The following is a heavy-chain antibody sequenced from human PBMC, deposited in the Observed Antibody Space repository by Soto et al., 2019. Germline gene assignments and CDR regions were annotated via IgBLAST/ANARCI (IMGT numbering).Heavy chain of an antibody. J-gene: IGHJ5*02. CDR1: GFTFSSYA. D-gene: IGHD3-22*01. V-gene: IGHV3-30-3*01. CDR2: ISYDGSNK. CDR3: ARDQRWTWLSTQNLNLDP. Sequence: SLRLSCAASGFTFSSYAMHWVRQAPGKGLEWVAVISYDGSNKYYADSVKGRFTISRDNSKNTLHLQMNSLRAEDTAVYYCARDQRWTWLSTQNLNLDPWGQGTLVTVSS.